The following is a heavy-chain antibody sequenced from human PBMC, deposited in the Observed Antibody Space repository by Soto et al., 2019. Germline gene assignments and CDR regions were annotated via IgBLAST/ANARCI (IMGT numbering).Heavy chain of an antibody. CDR2: ISSSSSTI. Sequence: PGGSLRLSCAASGFTFSSYSMNWVHQAPGKGLEWVSYISSSSSTIYYADSVKGRFTISRDNAKNSLYLQMNSLRAEDTAVYYCARDRLAEYYYYMDVWGKGTTVTVSS. V-gene: IGHV3-48*01. J-gene: IGHJ6*03. CDR1: GFTFSSYS. CDR3: ARDRLAEYYYYMDV.